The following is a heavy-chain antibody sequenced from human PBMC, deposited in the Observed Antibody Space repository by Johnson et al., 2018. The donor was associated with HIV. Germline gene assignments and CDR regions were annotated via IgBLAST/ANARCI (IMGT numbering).Heavy chain of an antibody. Sequence: QVQLVESGGGVVQPGRSLRLSCAASGYTFSSYAMHWVRQAPGKGLEWVSVIYSGGSTYYADSVKGRFTISRDNSENTVYLQMNSLRPEDTAVYYCARDGRDLVTRGSFDVWGQGTVVTVSS. V-gene: IGHV3-NL1*01. CDR1: GYTFSSYA. J-gene: IGHJ3*01. D-gene: IGHD3-9*01. CDR2: IYSGGST. CDR3: ARDGRDLVTRGSFDV.